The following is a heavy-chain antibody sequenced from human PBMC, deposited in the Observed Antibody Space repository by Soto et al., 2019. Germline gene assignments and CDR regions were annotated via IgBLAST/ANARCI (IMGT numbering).Heavy chain of an antibody. CDR3: ARPFCSTTSCQAHGLDL. J-gene: IGHJ6*02. Sequence: QVQLQESGPGLVKPSETLSLTCTVSGGSVSSGSYYWTWIRQPPGKGLEWIGYVYYSGSANYAPSLKSRVTISLDTSTIRFSRNLSSVTAADPAVYCCARPFCSTTSCQAHGLDLWGQGTAVNASS. V-gene: IGHV4-61*01. CDR1: GGSVSSGSYY. CDR2: VYYSGSA. D-gene: IGHD2-2*01.